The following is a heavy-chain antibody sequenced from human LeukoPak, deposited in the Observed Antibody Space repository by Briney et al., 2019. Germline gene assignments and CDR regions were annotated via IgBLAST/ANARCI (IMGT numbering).Heavy chain of an antibody. D-gene: IGHD2-15*01. J-gene: IGHJ4*02. V-gene: IGHV1-46*01. CDR3: ARVECSGGRCYQLDY. CDR1: GYTFTSYY. CDR2: INPSGGST. Sequence: GASVKVSCKASGYTFTSYYMHWVRQAPGQGLEWMGIINPSGGSTSYAQKFQGRVTMTRDTSTSTVYTELSSLRSEDTAVYYCARVECSGGRCYQLDYWGQGTLVTVSS.